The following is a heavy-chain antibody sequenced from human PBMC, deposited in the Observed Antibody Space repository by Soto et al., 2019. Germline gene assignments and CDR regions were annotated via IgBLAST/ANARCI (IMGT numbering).Heavy chain of an antibody. CDR3: AKGEATIPYFDY. V-gene: IGHV3-30*18. Sequence: QVQLVESGGGVVQPGRSLRLSCAASGFTFSSYGMHWVRQAPGKGLXXVXXXXYDGSNKYYADSVKGRFTISRDNSKNTLYLQMNSLRAEDTAVYYCAKGEATIPYFDYWGQGTLVTVSS. CDR2: XXYDGSNK. J-gene: IGHJ4*02. CDR1: GFTFSSYG. D-gene: IGHD5-12*01.